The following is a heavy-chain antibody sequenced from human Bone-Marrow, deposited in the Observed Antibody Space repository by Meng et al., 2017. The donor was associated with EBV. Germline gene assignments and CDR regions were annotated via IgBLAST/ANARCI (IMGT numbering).Heavy chain of an antibody. CDR1: GGSLSGFS. J-gene: IGHJ5*02. D-gene: IGHD4-17*01. CDR3: ARADFSDYGDPNWFDP. CDR2: IYHSGST. Sequence: LLQWCAGVLKPSETLSLTCVVNGGSLSGFSWSWIRQAPGQRLEWIGEIYHSGSTNYNQSLKSRVTISVDKSKNKLSLKLSSVTAADTAVYYCARADFSDYGDPNWFDPWGQGTLVTVSS. V-gene: IGHV4-34*01.